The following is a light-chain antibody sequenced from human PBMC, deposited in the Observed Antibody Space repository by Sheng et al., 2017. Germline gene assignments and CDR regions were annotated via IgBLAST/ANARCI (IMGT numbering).Light chain of an antibody. CDR2: GAS. CDR3: QQYNNWPPL. Sequence: EIVMTQSPATLSVSPGERATLSCRASQSVSSNLAWYQQKPGQAPRLLIYGASTRATDTPDRFSGSGSGTEFTLTISRLQPEDVAVYYCQQYNNWPPLFGGGTKVEI. V-gene: IGKV3-15*01. CDR1: QSVSSN. J-gene: IGKJ4*01.